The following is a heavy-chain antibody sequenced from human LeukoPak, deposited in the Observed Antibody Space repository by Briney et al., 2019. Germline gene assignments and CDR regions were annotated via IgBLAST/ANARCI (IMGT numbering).Heavy chain of an antibody. J-gene: IGHJ5*02. CDR3: ARDQGYDSSGYYPGWFDP. Sequence: GRSLRLSCAASGFTFRSYAMHWVRQAPGKGLGWVGVISYDGSNKYYADSVKGRFTISRDNSKNTLYLQMNSLRAEDTAVYYCARDQGYDSSGYYPGWFDPWGQGTLVTVSS. CDR2: ISYDGSNK. CDR1: GFTFRSYA. D-gene: IGHD3-22*01. V-gene: IGHV3-30-3*01.